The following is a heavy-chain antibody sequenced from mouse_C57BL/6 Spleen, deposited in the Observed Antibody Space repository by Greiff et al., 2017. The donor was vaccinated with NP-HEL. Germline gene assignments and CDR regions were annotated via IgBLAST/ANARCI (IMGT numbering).Heavy chain of an antibody. CDR1: GFTFSSYA. Sequence: EVQLVESGEGLVKPGGSLKLSCAASGFTFSSYAMSWVRQTPEQRLEWVAYISRGGGYIYYADTVKGRFTISRDNARNTLYLQMSSLKSEDTAMYYCRREGWSLFDYWGQGTTLTVSS. CDR3: RREGWSLFDY. V-gene: IGHV5-9-1*02. D-gene: IGHD2-3*01. J-gene: IGHJ2*01. CDR2: ISRGGGYI.